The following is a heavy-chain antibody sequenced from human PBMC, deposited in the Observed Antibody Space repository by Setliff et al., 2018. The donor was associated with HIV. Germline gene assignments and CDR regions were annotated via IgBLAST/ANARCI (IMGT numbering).Heavy chain of an antibody. V-gene: IGHV4-34*01. CDR3: AREGGTGRSSWYGAYWYDP. CDR2: IDHSGKT. D-gene: IGHD6-13*01. CDR1: GGSFSGYY. J-gene: IGHJ5*02. Sequence: PSETLSLTCAVYGGSFSGYYWTWIRQPPRKGLEWIGDIDHSGKTNYNRSLKSRVTISLDTSKNQFSLRLTSVTAADTAVYYCAREGGTGRSSWYGAYWYDPWGQGTLVTVSS.